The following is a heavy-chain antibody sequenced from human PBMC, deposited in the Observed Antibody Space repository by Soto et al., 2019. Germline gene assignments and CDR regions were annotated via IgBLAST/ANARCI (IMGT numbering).Heavy chain of an antibody. CDR2: IIPIFGTA. CDR1: GGTFSRYA. V-gene: IGHV1-69*13. J-gene: IGHJ4*02. CDR3: ARNNYNYYYDSSGPRDY. D-gene: IGHD3-22*01. Sequence: SVKGYCKAAGGTFSRYAISWVRQAPGQGLEWMGGIIPIFGTANYAQKFQGRVTITADESTSTAYMELSSLRSEDTAVYYCARNNYNYYYDSSGPRDYWGQGTLVTVS.